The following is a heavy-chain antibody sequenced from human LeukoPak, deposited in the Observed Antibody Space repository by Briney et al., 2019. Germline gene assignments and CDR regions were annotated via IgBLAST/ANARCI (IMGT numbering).Heavy chain of an antibody. CDR3: AKRPPGYPYYFDS. J-gene: IGHJ4*02. CDR1: GFTFNSYP. V-gene: IGHV3-23*01. CDR2: ISGSDDST. D-gene: IGHD5-12*01. Sequence: GGSLRLSCAGSGFTFNSYPMSWFRQAPGKGLEWVSAISGSDDSTYYADSVKGRFTISRDNSKNTLYLQMNSLRADDTAVYYCAKRPPGYPYYFDSWGQGTLVTVSS.